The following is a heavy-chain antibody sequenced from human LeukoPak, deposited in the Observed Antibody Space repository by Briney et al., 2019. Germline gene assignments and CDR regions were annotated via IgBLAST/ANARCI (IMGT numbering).Heavy chain of an antibody. V-gene: IGHV4-59*01. Sequence: PETLSLTCTVSGGYISSYYWSWIRQPPGKGLEWIGYMSHSGSTNYSPSLKSRVTISLDTSKNQFSLKLPSVTAADTAVYYCARGRTSFDYWGQGTLVTVSS. CDR3: ARGRTSFDY. CDR2: MSHSGST. J-gene: IGHJ4*02. CDR1: GGYISSYY. D-gene: IGHD4/OR15-4a*01.